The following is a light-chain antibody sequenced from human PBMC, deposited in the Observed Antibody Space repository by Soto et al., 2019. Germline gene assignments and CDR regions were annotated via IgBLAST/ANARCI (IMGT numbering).Light chain of an antibody. Sequence: EIVMTQSPATLSVCPGERATLSSRASQSLSFNLAWYQQKPGQGPRLLIYGTSSRATGIPDRFSGSGSGTDFTLTISSLEPEDSAVYYCQQRSNWPLITSGQGTRLEIK. CDR2: GTS. CDR1: QSLSFN. J-gene: IGKJ5*01. CDR3: QQRSNWPLIT. V-gene: IGKV3-11*01.